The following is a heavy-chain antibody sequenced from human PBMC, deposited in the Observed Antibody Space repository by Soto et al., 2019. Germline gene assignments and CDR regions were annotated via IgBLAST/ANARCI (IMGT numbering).Heavy chain of an antibody. V-gene: IGHV4-59*01. CDR1: GGSISSYY. D-gene: IGHD3-10*01. CDR2: IYYSGST. Sequence: PSETLSLTCTVSGGSISSYYWSWIRQPPGKGLEWIGYIYYSGSTNYNPSLKSRVTISVDTSKNQFSLKLSSVTAADTAVYYCARALLDYYGSGSYYKQYNWFDPWGQGTLVTVSS. J-gene: IGHJ5*02. CDR3: ARALLDYYGSGSYYKQYNWFDP.